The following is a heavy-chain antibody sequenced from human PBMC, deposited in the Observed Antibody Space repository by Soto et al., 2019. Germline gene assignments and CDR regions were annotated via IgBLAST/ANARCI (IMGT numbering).Heavy chain of an antibody. V-gene: IGHV1-69*13. Sequence: SVKVSCKASGGTFSSYAISWVRQAPGQGLEWMGGIIPIFGTANYAQKFQGRVTITADESTSTAYMELSSLRSEDTAVYYCASKGYSTDTGAFDIWGQGTMVTVSS. J-gene: IGHJ3*02. CDR3: ASKGYSTDTGAFDI. D-gene: IGHD5-18*01. CDR1: GGTFSSYA. CDR2: IIPIFGTA.